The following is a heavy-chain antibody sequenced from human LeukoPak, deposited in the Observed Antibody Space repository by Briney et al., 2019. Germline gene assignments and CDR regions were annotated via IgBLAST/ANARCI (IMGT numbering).Heavy chain of an antibody. V-gene: IGHV4-4*09. Sequence: SETLSLTCTVSGGSISSYYWSWIRQPPGNGLEWIGYIYTSGSTNYNPSLESRVTISVDTSKNQFSLKLSSVTAADTAVYYCARHVYDFWSGPPGYWGQGTLVTVSS. D-gene: IGHD3-3*01. CDR1: GGSISSYY. CDR3: ARHVYDFWSGPPGY. CDR2: IYTSGST. J-gene: IGHJ4*02.